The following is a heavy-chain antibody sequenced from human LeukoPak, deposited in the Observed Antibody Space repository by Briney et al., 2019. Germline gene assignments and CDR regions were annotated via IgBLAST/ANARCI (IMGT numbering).Heavy chain of an antibody. J-gene: IGHJ4*02. Sequence: SETLSLTCTVSGGSISSGGYYWSWIRQPPGKDLEWIGYIYHSGSTYYNPSLKSRVTISVDRSKNQFSLKLSSVTAADTAVYYCARVESLGGYFDYWGQGTLVTVSS. V-gene: IGHV4-30-2*01. CDR2: IYHSGST. CDR1: GGSISSGGYY. D-gene: IGHD3-10*01. CDR3: ARVESLGGYFDY.